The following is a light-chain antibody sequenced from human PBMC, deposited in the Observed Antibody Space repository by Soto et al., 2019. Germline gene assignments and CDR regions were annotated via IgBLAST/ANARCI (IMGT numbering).Light chain of an antibody. V-gene: IGLV2-14*03. CDR1: RIDVGGYYH. CDR3: SSYTSSATLV. J-gene: IGLJ3*02. Sequence: QSVLTQPAPVSGYPGKSSTISCTGTRIDVGGYYHVSWYEQHPAKAPKLIIYDVSNRPSGVSNRFSGSNSGNTASLTISGLQAEDVADSFCSSYTSSATLVFGGGTKVTVL. CDR2: DVS.